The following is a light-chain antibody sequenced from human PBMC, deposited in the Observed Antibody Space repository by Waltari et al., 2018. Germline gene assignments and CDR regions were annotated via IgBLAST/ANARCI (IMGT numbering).Light chain of an antibody. CDR3: QRYVSLPAT. V-gene: IGKV3-20*01. CDR1: QSVSKY. CDR2: GAS. Sequence: EIVLTQSPGTLSLSPGDRAILSCRASQSVSKYLAWYQQKPGQAPRLLIFGASSRATGIPDRFSGSGSGTDLSLTISRVEPEDFAVYYCQRYVSLPATFGQGTKVEIE. J-gene: IGKJ1*01.